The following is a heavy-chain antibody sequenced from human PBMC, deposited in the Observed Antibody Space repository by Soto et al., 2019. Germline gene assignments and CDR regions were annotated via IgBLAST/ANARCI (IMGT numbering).Heavy chain of an antibody. CDR2: IIPLFGTA. CDR1: GGTFSTYA. Sequence: QVQLVQSGAEVKKPGSSVNVSCKASGGTFSTYAISWVRQAPGQGLEWMGGIIPLFGTANYAQKFQGRVTITADESTSTAYMDLSSLRSEDTAVYYCAADVGASARTFDYWGQGSLVTVSS. V-gene: IGHV1-69*01. D-gene: IGHD1-26*01. J-gene: IGHJ4*02. CDR3: AADVGASARTFDY.